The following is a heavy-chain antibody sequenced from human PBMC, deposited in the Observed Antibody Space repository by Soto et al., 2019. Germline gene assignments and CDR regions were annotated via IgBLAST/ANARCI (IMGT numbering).Heavy chain of an antibody. V-gene: IGHV3-7*01. CDR2: IKQDGSEK. D-gene: IGHD2-8*02. Sequence: EVQLVESGGGLVQPGGSLRLSCAASGFTFSSYWMSWVRQAPGKGLEWVANIKQDGSEKYYVDSVKGRFTISRDNAKNSLYLQMTSLRAEDTAVYYCATILVEMATPTYFDYWGQGTLVTVSS. CDR1: GFTFSSYW. J-gene: IGHJ4*02. CDR3: ATILVEMATPTYFDY.